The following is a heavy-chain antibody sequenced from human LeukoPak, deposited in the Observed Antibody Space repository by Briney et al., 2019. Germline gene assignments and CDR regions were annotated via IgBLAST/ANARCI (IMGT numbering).Heavy chain of an antibody. CDR3: ASAYFWSSYRPYYYMDV. J-gene: IGHJ6*03. D-gene: IGHD3-3*01. Sequence: SETLSLTCTVSGGSISSYCWCWIRQPPGQGLEWMGYIYYSGSTNYDPSLNSRVTISVDTSKNQFSLKLSSVTAADTAVYYCASAYFWSSYRPYYYMDVWGKGTTVTVSS. CDR1: GGSISSYC. CDR2: IYYSGST. V-gene: IGHV4-59*01.